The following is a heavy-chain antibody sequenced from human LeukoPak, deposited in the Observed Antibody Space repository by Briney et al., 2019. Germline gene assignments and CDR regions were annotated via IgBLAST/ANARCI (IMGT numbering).Heavy chain of an antibody. CDR1: GYTFTAYY. CDR2: ISAYNGNT. CDR3: ARGGYYYDSSGYYQPSNDAFDI. Sequence: ASVKVSCKASGYTFTAYYIHWVRQAPGQGLEWMGWISAYNGNTNYAQKLQGRVTMTTDTSTSTAYMELRSLRSDDTAVYYCARGGYYYDSSGYYQPSNDAFDIWGQGTMVTVSS. D-gene: IGHD3-22*01. J-gene: IGHJ3*02. V-gene: IGHV1-18*04.